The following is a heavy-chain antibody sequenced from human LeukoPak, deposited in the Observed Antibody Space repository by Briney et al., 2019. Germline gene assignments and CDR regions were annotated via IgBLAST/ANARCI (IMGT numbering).Heavy chain of an antibody. CDR2: TRNKASGYTT. V-gene: IGHV3-72*01. CDR1: GFTFSDHY. Sequence: QPWGSLRLSCAASGFTFSDHYMDWVRQAPGKGLEWVGRTRNKASGYTTEYAASVKGRFTISRDDSKNSLYLQMNSLKTEDTAVYYCARAPPIDYWGQGTLVTVSS. CDR3: ARAPPIDY. J-gene: IGHJ4*02.